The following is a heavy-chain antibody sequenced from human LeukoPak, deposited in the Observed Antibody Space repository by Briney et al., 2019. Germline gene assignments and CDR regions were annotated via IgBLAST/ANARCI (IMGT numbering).Heavy chain of an antibody. Sequence: GASVKVSCKASGGTFSSYAISWVRQAPGQGLEWMGGIIPIFGTANYAQKFQGRVTITADESTSTAYMELSSLRSEDTAVYYCARDGIAARGLFDYWGQGTLVTVSS. CDR3: ARDGIAARGLFDY. D-gene: IGHD6-6*01. J-gene: IGHJ4*02. CDR2: IIPIFGTA. CDR1: GGTFSSYA. V-gene: IGHV1-69*13.